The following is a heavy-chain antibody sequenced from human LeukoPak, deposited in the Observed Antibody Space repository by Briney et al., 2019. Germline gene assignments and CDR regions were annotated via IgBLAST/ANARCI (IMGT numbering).Heavy chain of an antibody. CDR1: GGSVSRGSYY. CDR3: ARGRLGATY. J-gene: IGHJ4*02. CDR2: IHHSGTT. D-gene: IGHD1-26*01. V-gene: IGHV4-61*01. Sequence: SETLSLTCTVSGGSVSRGSYYWSWTRQPPGKGLEWIGYIHHSGTTHYSPSLKSRATISVDMSKNQFFLTLTSVTAADTAVYYCARGRLGATYWGQGTLVTVSS.